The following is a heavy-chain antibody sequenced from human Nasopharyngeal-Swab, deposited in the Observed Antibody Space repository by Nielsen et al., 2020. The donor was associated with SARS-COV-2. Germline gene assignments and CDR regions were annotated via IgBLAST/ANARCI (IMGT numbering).Heavy chain of an antibody. V-gene: IGHV3-33*01. Sequence: GESLKISCAASGFTFSNYGMHWVRQAPGKGLEWVAVIWYDGSNKYYADSVKGRFTISRDNSKNTVYLQMNSLRAEDTAVYYCARGGNYHYFDYWGQGALVTVSS. CDR1: GFTFSNYG. J-gene: IGHJ4*02. CDR3: ARGGNYHYFDY. CDR2: IWYDGSNK. D-gene: IGHD1-7*01.